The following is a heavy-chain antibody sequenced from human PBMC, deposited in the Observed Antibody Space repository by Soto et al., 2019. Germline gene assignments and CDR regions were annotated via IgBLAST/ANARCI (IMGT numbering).Heavy chain of an antibody. Sequence: SETLSLTCTVSGGSISSYYWSWIRQPPGKGLEWIGYIYYSGSTNCNPSLKSRVTISVDTSKNQFSLKLSSVTAADTAVYYCASQMASEAPFDYWGQGTLVTVSS. CDR3: ASQMASEAPFDY. CDR2: IYYSGST. J-gene: IGHJ4*02. D-gene: IGHD5-12*01. V-gene: IGHV4-59*01. CDR1: GGSISSYY.